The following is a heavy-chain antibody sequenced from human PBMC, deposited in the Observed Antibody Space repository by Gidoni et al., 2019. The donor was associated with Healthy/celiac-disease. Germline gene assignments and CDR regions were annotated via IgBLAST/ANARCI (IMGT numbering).Heavy chain of an antibody. CDR2: ISSSRSYI. CDR1: GFTFSSYS. Sequence: EVQLVESGGGLVKPGGSLRLSCAASGFTFSSYSMNWVRQAPGKGLEWVSSISSSRSYIYYADSVKGRFTISRDNAKNSLYLQMNSLRAEDTAVYYCARLWSGYYFDYWGQGTLVTVSS. J-gene: IGHJ4*02. CDR3: ARLWSGYYFDY. D-gene: IGHD3-3*01. V-gene: IGHV3-21*01.